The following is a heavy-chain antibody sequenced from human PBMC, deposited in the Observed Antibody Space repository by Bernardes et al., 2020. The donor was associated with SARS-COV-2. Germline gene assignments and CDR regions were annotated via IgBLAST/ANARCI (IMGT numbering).Heavy chain of an antibody. J-gene: IGHJ4*02. D-gene: IGHD6-19*01. CDR3: ARDPAVAGPPLFDY. Sequence: AAVKVSCKASGYTFTSYGISWVRQAPGQGLEWMGWISAYNGNTNYAQKLQGRVTMTTDTSTSTAYMELRSLRSDDTAVYYCARDPAVAGPPLFDYWGQGTLVTVSS. V-gene: IGHV1-18*01. CDR2: ISAYNGNT. CDR1: GYTFTSYG.